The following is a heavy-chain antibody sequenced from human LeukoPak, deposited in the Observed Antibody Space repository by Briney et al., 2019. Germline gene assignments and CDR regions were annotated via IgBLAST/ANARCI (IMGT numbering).Heavy chain of an antibody. CDR3: AKVDYDILTGRCIDY. CDR1: GFTFSSYA. CDR2: ISGSGGST. J-gene: IGHJ4*02. D-gene: IGHD3-9*01. Sequence: GGSLRLSCAASGFTFSSYAMSWVRQAPGKGLEWVSAISGSGGSTYYADSVKGRFTISRDNFKNTLYLQMNSLRAEDTAVYYCAKVDYDILTGRCIDYWGQGTLVTVSS. V-gene: IGHV3-23*01.